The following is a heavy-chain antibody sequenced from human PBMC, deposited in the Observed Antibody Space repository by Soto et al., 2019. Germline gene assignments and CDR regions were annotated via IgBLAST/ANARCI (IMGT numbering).Heavy chain of an antibody. CDR2: IDPSDSYT. D-gene: IGHD6-13*01. CDR3: ARHNSPDPGIADNWFDP. CDR1: GYSFTSYW. J-gene: IGHJ5*02. Sequence: LKISCKGSGYSFTSYWISWVRQMPGKGLEWMGRIDPSDSYTNYSPSFQGHVTISADKSISTAYLQWSSLKASDTAMYYCARHNSPDPGIADNWFDPWGQGTLVTVSS. V-gene: IGHV5-10-1*01.